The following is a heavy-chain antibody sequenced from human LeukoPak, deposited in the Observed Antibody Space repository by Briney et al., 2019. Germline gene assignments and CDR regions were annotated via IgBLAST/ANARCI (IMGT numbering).Heavy chain of an antibody. CDR1: GVSITSTSYY. D-gene: IGHD6-6*01. CDR3: SSHSRSGHFYFYYMVV. V-gene: IGHV4-39*01. CDR2: IYYNGDT. Sequence: SETLSLTCTVSGVSITSTSYYWGWIRQSPGKGLEWIGSIYYNGDTSYNPSLNSRVTISVDTSKNQFSLKLNSVTAADTAEYYCSSHSRSGHFYFYYMVVWGKGTTVTVSS. J-gene: IGHJ6*03.